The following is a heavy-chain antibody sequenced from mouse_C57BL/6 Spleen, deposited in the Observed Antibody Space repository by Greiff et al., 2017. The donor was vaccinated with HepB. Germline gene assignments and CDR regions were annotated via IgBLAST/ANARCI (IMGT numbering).Heavy chain of an antibody. D-gene: IGHD1-2*01. Sequence: QVQLQQPGAELVKPGASVKMSCKASGYTFTSYWITWVKQRPGQGLEWIGDIYPGSGSTNYNEKFKSKATLTVDTSSSTAYMQLSSLTSEDSAVYDCARCRIDGGGFAYWGQGTLVTVSA. CDR2: IYPGSGST. V-gene: IGHV1-55*01. CDR1: GYTFTSYW. CDR3: ARCRIDGGGFAY. J-gene: IGHJ3*01.